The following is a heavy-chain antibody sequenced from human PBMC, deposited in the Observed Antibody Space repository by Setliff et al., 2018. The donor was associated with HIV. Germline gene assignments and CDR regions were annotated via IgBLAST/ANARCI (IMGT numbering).Heavy chain of an antibody. CDR1: GYTFTKYG. Sequence: GASVKVSCKASGYTFTKYGLSWLRQAPGQGPEWMGGIIPALGTANYAQKFQGRVTFTADESTNTAFMELSSLRSEDTAVYYCARDAGYSGSAWDSWGQGTLVTVSS. CDR3: ARDAGYSGSAWDS. D-gene: IGHD1-26*01. CDR2: IIPALGTA. J-gene: IGHJ4*02. V-gene: IGHV1-69*13.